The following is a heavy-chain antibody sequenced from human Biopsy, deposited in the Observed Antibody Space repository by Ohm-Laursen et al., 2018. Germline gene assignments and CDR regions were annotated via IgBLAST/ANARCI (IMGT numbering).Heavy chain of an antibody. CDR2: ISPSGGGT. J-gene: IGHJ6*02. V-gene: IGHV1-46*01. CDR3: AIFEGYSDDNLDYEHYGMDV. D-gene: IGHD1-26*01. Sequence: ASVKASCQGSAFSFRRYDMHWVRQAPGRGLEWMGIISPSGGGTMDTQKFQDRLTMTRDTSTSTVHMELKSLKSEDTAVYYCAIFEGYSDDNLDYEHYGMDVWGQGTTVTVSS. CDR1: AFSFRRYD.